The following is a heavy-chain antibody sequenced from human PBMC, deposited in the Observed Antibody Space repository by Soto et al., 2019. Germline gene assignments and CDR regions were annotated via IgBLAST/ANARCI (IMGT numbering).Heavy chain of an antibody. Sequence: GGSLRLSCAASGFTFSSYAMSWVRQAPGKGLEWVSSISGSGGRTYYAYSVKGRFTISRENSKNTMYLKMNSLIAEDTAVDYCAQSAPAPCGGDCYSSVPPCYXWGQGTLVTVSX. CDR1: GFTFSSYA. D-gene: IGHD2-21*02. CDR3: AQSAPAPCGGDCYSSVPPCYX. CDR2: ISGSGGRT. V-gene: IGHV3-23*01. J-gene: IGHJ4*02.